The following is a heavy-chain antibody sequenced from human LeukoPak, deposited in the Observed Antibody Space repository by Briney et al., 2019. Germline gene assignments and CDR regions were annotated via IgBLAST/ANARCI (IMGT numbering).Heavy chain of an antibody. CDR2: ISGSVGST. V-gene: IGHV3-23*01. CDR3: AKAPYSSSWNWFDP. Sequence: GGALRHSCAASGFTLSNYWMSWGRQAPGKGLEWDSAISGSVGSTYYADSVKGRFTIYRGNSKNTLYLQMNSLRAEDTAVYYCAKAPYSSSWNWFDPWGQGTLVTVSS. CDR1: GFTLSNYW. J-gene: IGHJ5*02. D-gene: IGHD6-13*01.